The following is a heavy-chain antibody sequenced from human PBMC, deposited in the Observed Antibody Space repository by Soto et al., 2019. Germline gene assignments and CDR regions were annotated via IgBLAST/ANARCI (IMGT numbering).Heavy chain of an antibody. J-gene: IGHJ6*02. CDR2: IIPIFGTA. CDR1: GGTFSSYA. Sequence: QVQLVQSGAEVKKPGSSVKVSCKASGGTFSSYAISWVRQAPGQGLEWMGGIIPIFGTANYAQKFQGRVTITADESTRTAYMELSSLRSEDTAVYYCARGQGIQLWLGDYYYYGMDVWGQGTTVTVSS. V-gene: IGHV1-69*01. CDR3: ARGQGIQLWLGDYYYYGMDV. D-gene: IGHD5-18*01.